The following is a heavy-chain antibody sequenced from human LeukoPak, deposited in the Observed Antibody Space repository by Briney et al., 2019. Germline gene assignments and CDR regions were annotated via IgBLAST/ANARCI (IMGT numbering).Heavy chain of an antibody. CDR3: ARDRWVGGYDYFDY. CDR2: IYSGGST. CDR1: GFTVSSNY. D-gene: IGHD5-12*01. V-gene: IGHV3-66*02. J-gene: IGHJ4*02. Sequence: GGSLRLSCAASGFTVSSNYMSWVRQAPGKGVEWVSVIYSGGSTYYADSVKGRFTISRENSKNTLYLQMNSLRAEDTAVYYCARDRWVGGYDYFDYWGQGTLVTVSS.